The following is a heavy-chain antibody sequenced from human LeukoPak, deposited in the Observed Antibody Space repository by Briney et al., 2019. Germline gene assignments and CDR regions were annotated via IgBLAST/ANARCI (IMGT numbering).Heavy chain of an antibody. V-gene: IGHV4-59*01. CDR3: ARLELTIFWSGYYPDAFDI. CDR1: GGSISSYY. CDR2: IYYSGST. Sequence: PSETLSLTCTVSGGSISSYYWSWIRQPPGQGREWRGYIYYSGSTNYNPSLKNRVTISVDTSKNQFSLKLSSVTAADTAVNYCARLELTIFWSGYYPDAFDIWGQGTMVTVSS. J-gene: IGHJ3*02. D-gene: IGHD3-3*01.